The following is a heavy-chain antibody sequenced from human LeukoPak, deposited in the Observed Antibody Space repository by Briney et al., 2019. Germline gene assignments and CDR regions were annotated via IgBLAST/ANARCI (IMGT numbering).Heavy chain of an antibody. Sequence: SETLSLTCTVSGGSISSYYWSWIRQPPGKGLEWIGYIYYSGSTNYNPSLKSRVTISVDTSKNQFSLRLSSVTAADTAVYYCARVYSGYDFYFDYWGQGTLVTVSS. D-gene: IGHD5-12*01. CDR1: GGSISSYY. CDR2: IYYSGST. V-gene: IGHV4-59*01. CDR3: ARVYSGYDFYFDY. J-gene: IGHJ4*02.